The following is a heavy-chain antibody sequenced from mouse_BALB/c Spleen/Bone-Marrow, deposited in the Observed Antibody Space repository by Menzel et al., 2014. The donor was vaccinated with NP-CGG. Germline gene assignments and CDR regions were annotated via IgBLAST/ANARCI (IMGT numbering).Heavy chain of an antibody. CDR2: INPESNTM. CDR3: ARLGYYGWFAY. J-gene: IGHJ3*01. V-gene: IGHV4-1*02. Sequence: EVKLVESGGGLVQPGGSLKLTCAASGFDFSRYWMSWVRQAPGKGLQWIGEINPESNTMNYTPSLKDKFIISRDNAKNTLYLQMSKVRSEDTALYCCARLGYYGWFAYWGQGTLVTVSA. D-gene: IGHD2-3*01. CDR1: GFDFSRYW.